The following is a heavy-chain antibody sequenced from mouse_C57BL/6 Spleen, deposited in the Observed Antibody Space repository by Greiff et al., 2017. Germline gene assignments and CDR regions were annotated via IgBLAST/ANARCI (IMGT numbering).Heavy chain of an antibody. CDR1: GFTFSDYG. J-gene: IGHJ2*01. D-gene: IGHD2-5*01. V-gene: IGHV5-17*01. Sequence: DVKLQESGGGLVKPGGSLKLSCAASGFTFSDYGMHWVRQAPEKGLEWVAYISSGSSTIYYADTVKGRFTISRDNAKNTLFLQMTSLRSEDTAMYYCARGSAYYSNYKYYFDYWGQGTTLTVSS. CDR2: ISSGSSTI. CDR3: ARGSAYYSNYKYYFDY.